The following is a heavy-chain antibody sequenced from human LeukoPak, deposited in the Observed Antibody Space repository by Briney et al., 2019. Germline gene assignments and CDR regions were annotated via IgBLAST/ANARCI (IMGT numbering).Heavy chain of an antibody. CDR2: IYYSGST. D-gene: IGHD2-15*01. V-gene: IGHV4-31*03. J-gene: IGHJ4*02. Sequence: SETLSLTCTVSGGSISSGGYYWSWIRQHPGKGLEWIGYIYYSGSTYYNPSLKSRVTISVDTSKNQFSLKLSSVTAADTAVYYCASTQTLGFCSGGNCPYFDYWGQGTLVTVSS. CDR3: ASTQTLGFCSGGNCPYFDY. CDR1: GGSISSGGYY.